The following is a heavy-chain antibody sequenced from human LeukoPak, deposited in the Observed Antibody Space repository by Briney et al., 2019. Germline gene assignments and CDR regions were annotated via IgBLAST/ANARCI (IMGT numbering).Heavy chain of an antibody. CDR3: ARHRDYYFDY. V-gene: IGHV4-61*01. CDR1: GGSISSGSYY. Sequence: SQTLSLTCTVSGGSISSGSYYWSWIRQPPGKGLEWIGYIYYSGSTNYNPSLKSRVTISVDTSKNQFSLKLSSVTAADTAVYYCARHRDYYFDYWGQGTLVTVSS. J-gene: IGHJ4*02. CDR2: IYYSGST. D-gene: IGHD5-24*01.